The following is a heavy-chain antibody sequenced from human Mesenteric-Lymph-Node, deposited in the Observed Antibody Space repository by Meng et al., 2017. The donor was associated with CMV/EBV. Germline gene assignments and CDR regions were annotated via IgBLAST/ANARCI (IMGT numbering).Heavy chain of an antibody. CDR1: GYTFTNCD. V-gene: IGHV1-8*01. D-gene: IGHD3-10*01. CDR3: VGNMVRGAPYYFDY. Sequence: KASGYTFTNCDIDWVRQATGQGLEWMGWMDPNSGNTGYAQKFQGRVTMTRNTSISTAYMELSSLRSEDTAVYYCVGNMVRGAPYYFDYWGQGTLVTVSS. J-gene: IGHJ4*02. CDR2: MDPNSGNT.